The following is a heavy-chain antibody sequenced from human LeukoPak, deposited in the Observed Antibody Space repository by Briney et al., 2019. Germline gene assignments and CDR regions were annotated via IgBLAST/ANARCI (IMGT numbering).Heavy chain of an antibody. CDR3: GKGRSIAAGVY. CDR2: MYYSGKT. D-gene: IGHD6-13*01. J-gene: IGHJ4*02. CDR1: GDAITGSTYY. Sequence: SETLSLTCTVSGDAITGSTYYWGWIRLPPGKGMEWIGSMYYSGKTYYKPSLKSRVTISADTYKNLCSLKLSSVTAAETGGEYCGKGRSIAAGVYCRQGTLVTVYS. V-gene: IGHV4-39*02.